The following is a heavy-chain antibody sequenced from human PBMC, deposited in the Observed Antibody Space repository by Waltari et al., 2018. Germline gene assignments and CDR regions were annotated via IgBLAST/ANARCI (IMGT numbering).Heavy chain of an antibody. Sequence: EVQLVESGGGLVQPGGSLRLSCAASGFTFSNYWMYWVRQAPGKGLGCVSRIMSDGSSTTYADSVKGRFTISRDNAKNTLYLQMNSLRAEDTAVYYCARLSNWASDYWGQGTLVTVSS. V-gene: IGHV3-74*01. CDR2: IMSDGSST. CDR1: GFTFSNYW. D-gene: IGHD1-1*01. J-gene: IGHJ4*02. CDR3: ARLSNWASDY.